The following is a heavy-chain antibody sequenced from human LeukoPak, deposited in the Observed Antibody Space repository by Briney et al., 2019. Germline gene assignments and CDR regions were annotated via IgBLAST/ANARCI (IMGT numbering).Heavy chain of an antibody. Sequence: GGSLRLSCAASGFTFSSYGMHWVRQAPGKGLEWVAFIRYDGSNKYYADSVKGRFTISRDNSRNTLHLQMNSLRPEDTAVYYCARGETQYMWDYKRNIDFWGQGTLVTVSS. CDR3: ARGETQYMWDYKRNIDF. CDR2: IRYDGSNK. V-gene: IGHV3-30*02. J-gene: IGHJ4*02. CDR1: GFTFSSYG. D-gene: IGHD1-26*01.